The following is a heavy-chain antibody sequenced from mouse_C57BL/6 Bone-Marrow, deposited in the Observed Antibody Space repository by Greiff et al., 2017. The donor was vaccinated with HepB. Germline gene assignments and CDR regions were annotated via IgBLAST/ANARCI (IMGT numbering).Heavy chain of an antibody. V-gene: IGHV1-54*01. D-gene: IGHD1-1*01. CDR2: INPGSGGT. CDR3: ARGGLLRYPDY. Sequence: VQLKESGAELVRPGTSVKVSCKASGYAFTNYLIEWVKQRPGQGLEWIGVINPGSGGTNYNEKFKGKATLTADKSSSTAYMQLSSLTSEDSAVYFCARGGLLRYPDYWGQGTTLTVSS. CDR1: GYAFTNYL. J-gene: IGHJ2*01.